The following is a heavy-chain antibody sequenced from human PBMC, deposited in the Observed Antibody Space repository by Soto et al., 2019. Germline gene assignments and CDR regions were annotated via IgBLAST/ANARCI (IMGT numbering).Heavy chain of an antibody. CDR2: IWYDGSDK. V-gene: IGHV3-33*01. CDR1: GFTFSGFG. Sequence: GGSLRLSCAASGFTFSGFGMHWVRQAPGKGLEWVAIIWYDGSDKYYADSVRGRFTISRDNSKNSVYLQINSLRAEDTAVYFSARECRGGSCYPGMDVWGQGTTVTVSS. J-gene: IGHJ6*02. CDR3: ARECRGGSCYPGMDV. D-gene: IGHD2-15*01.